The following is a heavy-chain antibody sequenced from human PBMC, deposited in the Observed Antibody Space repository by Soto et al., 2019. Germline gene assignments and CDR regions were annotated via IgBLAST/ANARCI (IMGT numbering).Heavy chain of an antibody. V-gene: IGHV3-11*03. CDR1: GFSISDHY. D-gene: IGHD3-10*02. CDR2: SSNSGTFT. CDR3: ARSGDNYNVLDY. J-gene: IGHJ4*02. Sequence: LRLSCAASGFSISDHYMSWIRQAPGKGLEWVSYSSNSGTFTKYADSVKGRFSISRDNAKNSLYLEINSLRGEDTAIYYCARSGDNYNVLDYWGQGTPVTVSS.